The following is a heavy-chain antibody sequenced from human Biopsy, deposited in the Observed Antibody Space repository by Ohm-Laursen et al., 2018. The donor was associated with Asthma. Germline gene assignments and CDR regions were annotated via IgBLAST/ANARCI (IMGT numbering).Heavy chain of an antibody. D-gene: IGHD6-13*01. CDR3: ARGYSTSWYFGY. CDR1: GFTFRDYY. J-gene: IGHJ4*02. V-gene: IGHV3-11*01. CDR2: ISSRGSNI. Sequence: RLSCAASGFTFRDYYMTWIRQAPGKGLEWVAYISSRGSNIFYADSVKGRFTISRDNAKKSLFLEMNSLTVEDTAVYFCARGYSTSWYFGYWGQGILVTVSS.